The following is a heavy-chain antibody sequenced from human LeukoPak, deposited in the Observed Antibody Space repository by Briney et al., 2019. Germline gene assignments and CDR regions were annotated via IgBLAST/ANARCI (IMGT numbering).Heavy chain of an antibody. V-gene: IGHV3-53*01. CDR1: GFTVGSNY. CDR3: ARADSSSWYAFDI. J-gene: IGHJ3*02. CDR2: IYSGGST. D-gene: IGHD6-13*01. Sequence: GGSLRLSCAASGFTVGSNYMSWVRQAPGKGLEWVSVIYSGGSTYYADSVKGRFTISRDNSKNTLYLQMNSLRAEDTAVYYCARADSSSWYAFDIWGQGTMVTVSS.